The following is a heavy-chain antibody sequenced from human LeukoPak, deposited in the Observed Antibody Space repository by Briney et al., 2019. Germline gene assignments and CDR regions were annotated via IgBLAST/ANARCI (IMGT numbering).Heavy chain of an antibody. CDR3: ARGLGGITYYYDSSGSPGVDY. Sequence: SETLSLTCTVSGGSISSYYWSWIRQPAGKGLEWIGRIYTSGSTNYNPSLKSRVTMSVDTSKNQFSLKLSSVTAADTAVYYCARGLGGITYYYDSSGSPGVDYWGQGTLVTVSS. CDR1: GGSISSYY. CDR2: IYTSGST. D-gene: IGHD3-22*01. V-gene: IGHV4-4*07. J-gene: IGHJ4*02.